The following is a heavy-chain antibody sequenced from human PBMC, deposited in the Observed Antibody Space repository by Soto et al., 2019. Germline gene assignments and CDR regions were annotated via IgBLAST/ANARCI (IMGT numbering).Heavy chain of an antibody. J-gene: IGHJ4*02. D-gene: IGHD2-21*01. Sequence: QVQLVQSGAEVKKPGASVKVSCKASGYTFTNYGISWVRQAPGQGLEWMGWISTYSGNTNYAQKLQGRVSMTIDTSTSAAYMELRSLRSDDTAVYCCARVVGAGTRPDYWGQGTLVTVSS. CDR3: ARVVGAGTRPDY. CDR1: GYTFTNYG. CDR2: ISTYSGNT. V-gene: IGHV1-18*01.